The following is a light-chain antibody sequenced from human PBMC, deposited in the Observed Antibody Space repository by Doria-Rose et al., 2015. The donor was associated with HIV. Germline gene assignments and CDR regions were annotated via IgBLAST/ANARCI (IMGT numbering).Light chain of an antibody. V-gene: IGKV3-20*01. CDR2: DGS. CDR3: HQYGTSWT. CDR1: QSSSSTY. J-gene: IGKJ1*01. Sequence: DIVLTQSPGPLSLSPGERATLSCRASQSSSSTYLAWYQQQHGQAPSLLVYDGSNKATGIPDRFSASTSGTDFTLTINRLEPEDFALYYCHQYGTSWTFGQGTKVEI.